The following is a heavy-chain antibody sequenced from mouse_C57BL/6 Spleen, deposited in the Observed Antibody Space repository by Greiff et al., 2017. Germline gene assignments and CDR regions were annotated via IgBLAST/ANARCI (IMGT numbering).Heavy chain of an antibody. CDR3: AQGGNLLFAY. J-gene: IGHJ3*01. Sequence: QVQLKQPGAELVKPGASVKLSCKASGYTFTSYWMHWVKQRPGQGLEWIGMIHPNSGSTNYNEKFKSKATLTVDKSSSTAYMQLSSLTSEDSAVYYCAQGGNLLFAYWGQGTLVTVSA. D-gene: IGHD1-1*02. CDR1: GYTFTSYW. V-gene: IGHV1-64*01. CDR2: IHPNSGST.